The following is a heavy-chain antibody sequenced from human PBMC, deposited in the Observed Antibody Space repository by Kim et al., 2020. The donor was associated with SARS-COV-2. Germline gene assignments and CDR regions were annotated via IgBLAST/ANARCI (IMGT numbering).Heavy chain of an antibody. CDR3: AKTGSYRYDN. D-gene: IGHD3-10*01. J-gene: IGHJ4*02. Sequence: STNYADSVKGRFTIPRDNAKNTLYLQMNNLRPEDSAVYYCAKTGSYRYDNWGQGTLVTVSS. CDR2: ST. V-gene: IGHV3-74*01.